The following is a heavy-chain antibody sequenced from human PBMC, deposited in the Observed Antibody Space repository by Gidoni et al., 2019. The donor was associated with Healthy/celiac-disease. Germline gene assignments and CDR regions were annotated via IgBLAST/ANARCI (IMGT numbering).Heavy chain of an antibody. CDR3: ARGLERHGALYAYYYYYYYMDV. CDR2: IKQDGSEI. D-gene: IGHD2-8*01. V-gene: IGHV3-7*03. J-gene: IGHJ6*03. Sequence: EVQLVASGGGWVQPGGSLRHGCAAPGFTFSSECRSWARQGPGTGLEWVANIKQDGSEIYYVDAVKGRFTISRDNAKNSLYLQMNSLRAEDTAVYYCARGLERHGALYAYYYYYYYMDVWGKGTTVTVSS. CDR1: GFTFSSEC.